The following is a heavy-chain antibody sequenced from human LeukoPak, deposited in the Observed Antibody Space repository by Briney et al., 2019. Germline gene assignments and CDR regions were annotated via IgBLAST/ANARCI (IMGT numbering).Heavy chain of an antibody. V-gene: IGHV3-21*04. Sequence: PGGSLRLSCAASGFTFSSYSMNWVRQAPGKGLEWVSFISSSRSYIYYADSVKGRFTISRDNAKNSLYLQMNSLRAEDTAVYYCAKHPVGGVIVICAFDIWGQGTMVTVSS. CDR3: AKHPVGGVIVICAFDI. J-gene: IGHJ3*02. CDR2: ISSSRSYI. D-gene: IGHD3-16*02. CDR1: GFTFSSYS.